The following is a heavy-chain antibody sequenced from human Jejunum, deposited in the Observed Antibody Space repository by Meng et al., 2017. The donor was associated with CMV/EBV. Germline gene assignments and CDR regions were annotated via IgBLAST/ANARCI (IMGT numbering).Heavy chain of an antibody. J-gene: IGHJ4*02. CDR2: IHPSGATT. V-gene: IGHV1-46*01. CDR3: ARVPLYCSSTSCYYEY. D-gene: IGHD2-2*01. CDR1: TFTSYY. Sequence: TFTSYYRHWVRQAPGQGLEWMGVIHPSGATTTYAQNFQGRVTVTGDTSTNTVYMELTTLRSEDTAVYYCARVPLYCSSTSCYYEYWGQGTLVTVSS.